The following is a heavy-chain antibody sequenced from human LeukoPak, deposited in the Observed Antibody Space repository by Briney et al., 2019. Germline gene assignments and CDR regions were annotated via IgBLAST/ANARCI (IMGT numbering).Heavy chain of an antibody. V-gene: IGHV4-39*07. Sequence: SETLSLTCTVSGGSISSSSYYWGWIRQPPGKGLEWIGSIYYSGSTYYNPSLKSRVTISVDTSKNQFSLKLSSVTAADTAVYYCARGYSSSWYGYYYGTDVWGQGTTVTVSS. D-gene: IGHD6-13*01. CDR2: IYYSGST. CDR1: GGSISSSSYY. CDR3: ARGYSSSWYGYYYGTDV. J-gene: IGHJ6*02.